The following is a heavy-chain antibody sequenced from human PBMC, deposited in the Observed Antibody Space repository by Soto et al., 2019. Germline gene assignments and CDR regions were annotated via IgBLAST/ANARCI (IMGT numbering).Heavy chain of an antibody. CDR2: INAGNGNT. CDR1: GYTFTSYA. V-gene: IGHV1-3*01. D-gene: IGHD6-19*01. Sequence: QVQLVQSGAEVKKPGASVKVSCKASGYTFTSYAMHWVRQAPGQRLEWMGWINAGNGNTKYSQKFQGRVTITRDTSASTAYMELSSLRSEDTAVYYCAKTRKYSSGWFPVWFDPWGQGTLVTVSS. J-gene: IGHJ5*02. CDR3: AKTRKYSSGWFPVWFDP.